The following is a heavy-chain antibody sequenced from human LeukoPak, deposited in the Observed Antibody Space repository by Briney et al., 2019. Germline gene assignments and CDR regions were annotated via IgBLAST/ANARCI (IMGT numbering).Heavy chain of an antibody. CDR1: GFTFSSYS. D-gene: IGHD5-18*01. V-gene: IGHV3-48*02. Sequence: GGSLRLSCAASGFTFSSYSMNWVRQAPGKGLEWVSYISSSSSTIYYADSVKGRFTISGDNAKNSLYLQMNSLRDEDTAVYYCARDHGYSYGYSPPEDGFDYWGQGTLVTVSS. J-gene: IGHJ4*02. CDR3: ARDHGYSYGYSPPEDGFDY. CDR2: ISSSSSTI.